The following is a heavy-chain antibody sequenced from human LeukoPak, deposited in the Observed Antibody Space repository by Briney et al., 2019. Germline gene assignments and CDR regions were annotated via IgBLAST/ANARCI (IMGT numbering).Heavy chain of an antibody. V-gene: IGHV4-59*01. CDR3: ARGRGYCSGGSCSTDFDY. Sequence: PSETLSLTCTVSGGSISSYYWSWIRQPPGKGLEWIGYIYYSGSTNYNPSLKSRVTISVDTSKNQFSLKLSSVTAADTAVYYCARGRGYCSGGSCSTDFDYWGRGTLVTVSS. CDR2: IYYSGST. D-gene: IGHD2-15*01. CDR1: GGSISSYY. J-gene: IGHJ4*02.